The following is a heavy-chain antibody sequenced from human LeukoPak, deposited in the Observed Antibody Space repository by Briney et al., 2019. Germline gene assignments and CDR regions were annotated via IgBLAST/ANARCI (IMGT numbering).Heavy chain of an antibody. CDR2: ISYDGSNK. Sequence: GGSLRLSCAASGFTFSSYAMHWVRQAPGKGLEWVAVISYDGSNKYYADSVKGRFTISRDNSKNTLYLQMNSLRAEDTAVYYCAREAAGYCSSTSCYLPDYWGQGTLVSVFS. V-gene: IGHV3-30-3*01. CDR1: GFTFSSYA. CDR3: AREAAGYCSSTSCYLPDY. D-gene: IGHD2-2*01. J-gene: IGHJ4*02.